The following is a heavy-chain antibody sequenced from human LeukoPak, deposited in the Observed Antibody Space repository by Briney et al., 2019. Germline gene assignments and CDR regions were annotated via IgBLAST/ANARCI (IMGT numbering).Heavy chain of an antibody. CDR2: IIPIFGTA. CDR3: ARTGQLPHYYGSGSYYSFDY. Sequence: SVKVSCKASGGTFSSYAISWVRQAPGQGLEWMGGIIPIFGTANYAQKFQGRVTITADESTSTAYMELSSLRSEDTAVYYCARTGQLPHYYGSGSYYSFDYWGQETLVTVSS. V-gene: IGHV1-69*13. D-gene: IGHD3-10*01. CDR1: GGTFSSYA. J-gene: IGHJ4*02.